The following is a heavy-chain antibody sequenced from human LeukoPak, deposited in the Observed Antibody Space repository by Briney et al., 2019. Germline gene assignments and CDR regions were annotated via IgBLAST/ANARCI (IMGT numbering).Heavy chain of an antibody. Sequence: GGSLRLSCAASGFTFSSYWMSWVRQAPGKGLEWVSSISGSGGSTYYADYVKGRFTISRDNSKNTLDLQMNSLRVEDTAVYYCAKSSLVTPYDYWGQGTLVSVSS. J-gene: IGHJ4*02. V-gene: IGHV3-23*01. CDR3: AKSSLVTPYDY. CDR2: ISGSGGST. CDR1: GFTFSSYW. D-gene: IGHD2-15*01.